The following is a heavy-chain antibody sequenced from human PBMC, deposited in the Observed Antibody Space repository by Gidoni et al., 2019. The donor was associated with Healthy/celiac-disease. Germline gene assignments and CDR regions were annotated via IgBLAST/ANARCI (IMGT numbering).Heavy chain of an antibody. D-gene: IGHD3-3*01. CDR1: RFTFRSYA. J-gene: IGHJ6*02. CDR2: ISGSGGST. V-gene: IGHV3-23*01. Sequence: EVHLLESGGGLVQPGGSLRLSCAASRFTFRSYAMSWVRQAPGKGLEWVSAISGSGGSTYYADSVKGRFTISRDNSKNTLYLQMNSLRAEDTAVYYCAKDGFGGITIFGVVIKGMDVWGQGTTVTVSS. CDR3: AKDGFGGITIFGVVIKGMDV.